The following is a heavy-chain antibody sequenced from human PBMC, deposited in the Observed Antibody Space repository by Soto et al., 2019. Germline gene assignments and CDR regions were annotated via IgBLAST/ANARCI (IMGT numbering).Heavy chain of an antibody. V-gene: IGHV5-51*01. CDR1: GYSFTSYW. CDR2: IYPGDSDT. Sequence: GESLKISCKGSGYSFTSYWIGWVRQMPGKGLEWMGIIYPGDSDTRYSPSFQGQVTISADKSISTAYLQWSSLKASDTAMYYCARQEGSSGWYDRGFYYYYYMDVWGKGTTVTVSS. J-gene: IGHJ6*03. CDR3: ARQEGSSGWYDRGFYYYYYMDV. D-gene: IGHD6-19*01.